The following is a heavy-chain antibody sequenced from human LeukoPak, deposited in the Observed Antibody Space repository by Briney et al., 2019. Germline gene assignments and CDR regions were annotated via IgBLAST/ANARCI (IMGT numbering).Heavy chain of an antibody. CDR2: IRYDGGNQ. V-gene: IGHV3-30*02. D-gene: IGHD3-10*02. J-gene: IGHJ6*04. CDR3: AELGITMIGGV. Sequence: GGSLRLSCEASGFTFSIYGLHWVRQAPGKGLEWVAFIRYDGGNQYYADSVKGRFAISRDNSKNSLYLQMNSLRAGDTAVYYCAELGITMIGGVWGKGTTVTISS. CDR1: GFTFSIYG.